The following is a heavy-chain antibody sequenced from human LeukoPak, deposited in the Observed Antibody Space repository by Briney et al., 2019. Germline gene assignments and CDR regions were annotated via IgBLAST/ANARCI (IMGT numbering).Heavy chain of an antibody. J-gene: IGHJ6*02. V-gene: IGHV5-10-1*01. CDR3: AGPYYYGSGFYGMDV. CDR1: GYSFTSYW. D-gene: IGHD3-10*01. CDR2: IDPSDSYT. Sequence: GESLRMSCKGSGYSFTSYWISWVRQMPGKGLEWMGRIDPSDSYTNYSPSFQGHVTISADKSISTAYLQWSSLKASDTAMYYCAGPYYYGSGFYGMDVWGQGTTVTVSS.